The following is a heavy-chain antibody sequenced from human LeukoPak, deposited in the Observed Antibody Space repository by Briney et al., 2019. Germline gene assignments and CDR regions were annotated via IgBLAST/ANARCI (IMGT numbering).Heavy chain of an antibody. Sequence: SETLSLTCAVYGGSFSGYYWRWIRQPPGKGLEWIGEINHSGSTNYNPSLKSRVTISVDTSKNQFSLKLSSVSAADTAVYYCARGDSSGWYPFDLWGRGTLVTVSS. CDR1: GGSFSGYY. D-gene: IGHD6-19*01. J-gene: IGHJ2*01. CDR2: INHSGST. V-gene: IGHV4-34*01. CDR3: ARGDSSGWYPFDL.